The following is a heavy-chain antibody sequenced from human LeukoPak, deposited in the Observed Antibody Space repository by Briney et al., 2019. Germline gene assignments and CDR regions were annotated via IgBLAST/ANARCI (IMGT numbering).Heavy chain of an antibody. CDR1: GFTFSSYG. J-gene: IGHJ4*02. V-gene: IGHV3-30*18. D-gene: IGHD5-18*01. CDR3: AKEDTAMVLDFDY. CDR2: ISYDGSNK. Sequence: GGSLRLSCAASGFTFSSYGMPWVRQAPGKGLEWVAVISYDGSNKYYADSVKGRFTISRDNSKNTLYLQMNSLRAEDTAVYYCAKEDTAMVLDFDYWGQGTLVTVSS.